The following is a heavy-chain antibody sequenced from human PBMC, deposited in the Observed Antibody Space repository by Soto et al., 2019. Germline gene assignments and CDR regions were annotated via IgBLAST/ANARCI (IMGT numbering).Heavy chain of an antibody. Sequence: SEPLSLRCTVSVGSTSSYYWGWIRQPPVKVMEWIGYIYYSGSTNYNPSLKSRVTISVDTSKNQFSLKLSSVTAADTAVYYCARDVRVVTAFDYYYYGMDVWGQGTTVTVSS. V-gene: IGHV4-59*13. CDR2: IYYSGST. CDR1: VGSTSSYY. J-gene: IGHJ6*02. CDR3: ARDVRVVTAFDYYYYGMDV. D-gene: IGHD2-21*02.